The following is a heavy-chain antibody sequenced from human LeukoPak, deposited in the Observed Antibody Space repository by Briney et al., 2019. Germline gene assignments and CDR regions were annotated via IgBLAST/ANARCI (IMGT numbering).Heavy chain of an antibody. CDR1: GFTFSSYS. Sequence: GGSLRLSCAASGFTFSSYSMNWVRQAPGKGLEWVSYISSSSSTIYYADSVKGRFTISSDNSKNTLYLQMNNLRAEDTAVYYCAKGFGVVIVYFDYWGQGTLVTVSS. J-gene: IGHJ4*02. D-gene: IGHD3-3*01. CDR2: ISSSSSTI. V-gene: IGHV3-48*01. CDR3: AKGFGVVIVYFDY.